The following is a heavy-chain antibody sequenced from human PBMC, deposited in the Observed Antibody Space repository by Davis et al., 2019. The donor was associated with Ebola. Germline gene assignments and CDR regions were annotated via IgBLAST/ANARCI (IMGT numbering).Heavy chain of an antibody. Sequence: SLKISCAASGFTLSSYGMHWVRQAPGKGLEWVVVISYDGSNKYYADSVKGRFTISRDNSKNTLYLQMNSLRVEDTAVYYCAKDARPDDFWSGYHYGMDVWGKGTTVTVSS. V-gene: IGHV3-33*05. CDR1: GFTLSSYG. CDR2: ISYDGSNK. D-gene: IGHD3-3*01. CDR3: AKDARPDDFWSGYHYGMDV. J-gene: IGHJ6*04.